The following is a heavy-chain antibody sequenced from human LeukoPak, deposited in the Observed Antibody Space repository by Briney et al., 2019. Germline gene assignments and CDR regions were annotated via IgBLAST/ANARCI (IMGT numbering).Heavy chain of an antibody. V-gene: IGHV4-34*01. J-gene: IGHJ5*02. CDR1: GGSFSDYY. CDR3: ARVLPYNWNWKWFDP. CDR2: IHHSGST. Sequence: PSETLSLTCAVYGGSFSDYYWTWIRQPPGKGLEWIGEIHHSGSTNYNPSLKSRVTMSVDSSKNQFSLKLSSVTAADTAVYYCARVLPYNWNWKWFDPWGQGTLVTVSS. D-gene: IGHD1-20*01.